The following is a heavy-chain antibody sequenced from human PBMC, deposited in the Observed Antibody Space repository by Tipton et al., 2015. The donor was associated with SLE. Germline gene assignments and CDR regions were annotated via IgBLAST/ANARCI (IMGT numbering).Heavy chain of an antibody. CDR1: GFTFSDYY. V-gene: IGHV3-11*06. D-gene: IGHD2-15*01. Sequence: GSLRLSCAASGFTFSDYYMSWIRQAPGKGLEWVSYISSSSSYTNYADSVKGRFTISRDNSKNTLYLQMNSLRAEDTAVYYCARHSSFYGQLPQHWGQGTLVTVSS. CDR3: ARHSSFYGQLPQH. J-gene: IGHJ1*01. CDR2: ISSSSSYT.